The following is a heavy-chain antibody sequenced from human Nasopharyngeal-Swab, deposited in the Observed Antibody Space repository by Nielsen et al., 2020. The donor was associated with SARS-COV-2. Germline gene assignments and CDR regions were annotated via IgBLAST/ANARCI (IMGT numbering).Heavy chain of an antibody. V-gene: IGHV3-15*01. CDR3: TTLDDNSGYFGQ. CDR2: INLKTDGGTT. D-gene: IGHD3-22*01. J-gene: IGHJ4*02. Sequence: GESLKISCAASGFTFSHAWMTWVRQAPGKGLEWVGRINLKTDGGTTDYAAPVKGRFIISRDDSKNTLYLQMNSLKTEDTSVYYCTTLDDNSGYFGQWGQGTLVTVSS. CDR1: GFTFSHAW.